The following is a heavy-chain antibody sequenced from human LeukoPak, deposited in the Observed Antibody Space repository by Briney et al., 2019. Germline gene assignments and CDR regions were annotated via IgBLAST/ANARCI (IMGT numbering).Heavy chain of an antibody. Sequence: GGSLRLSCAASGFTFGTYAMHWVRQAPGKGLEWVSGICWDSANTHYADSVKGRFTISRDNAKNSLYLQMNSLRVEDTALYYCAKSGQYCSGGSCQNWFDPWGQGTLVTVSS. V-gene: IGHV3-9*01. CDR2: ICWDSANT. CDR3: AKSGQYCSGGSCQNWFDP. D-gene: IGHD2-15*01. J-gene: IGHJ5*02. CDR1: GFTFGTYA.